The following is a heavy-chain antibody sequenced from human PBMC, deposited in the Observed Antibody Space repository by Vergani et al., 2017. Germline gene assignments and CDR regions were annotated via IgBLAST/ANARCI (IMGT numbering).Heavy chain of an antibody. CDR3: ARVPRIEGWFDP. CDR1: GGSISSSSYY. J-gene: IGHJ5*02. CDR2: IYYSGST. Sequence: QLQLQESGPGLVKPSETLSLTCTVSGGSISSSSYYWGWIRQPPGKGLEWFGSIYYSGSTYYTPSLKSRVTISVDTSKNQFSLKLSSVTAADTAVYYCARVPRIEGWFDPWGQGTLVTVSS. V-gene: IGHV4-39*07.